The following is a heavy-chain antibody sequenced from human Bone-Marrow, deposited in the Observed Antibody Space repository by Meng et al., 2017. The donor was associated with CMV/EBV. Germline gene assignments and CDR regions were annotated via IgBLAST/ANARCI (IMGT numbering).Heavy chain of an antibody. D-gene: IGHD1-26*01. V-gene: IGHV3-53*01. CDR3: ARDSRAGGFDP. CDR1: GFTVSSNY. J-gene: IGHJ5*02. Sequence: GESLKISCAASGFTVSSNYMSWVRQAPGKGLEWVSVIYSGGSTYYADSVKGRFTISRDNSKNTLYLQMNSLRAEDTAVYYCARDSRAGGFDPWGQGTLVTVS. CDR2: IYSGGST.